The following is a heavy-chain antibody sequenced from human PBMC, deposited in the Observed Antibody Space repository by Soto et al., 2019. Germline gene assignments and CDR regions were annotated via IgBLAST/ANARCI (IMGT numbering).Heavy chain of an antibody. Sequence: GSLRLSCAASGFTFSTYGIHWVRQAPGKGLEWVAFISYDETNKYYADSVKGRFTVSRDNSKNTVYVQMNSLRAEDTAVYQCAKSLVEYSSRPIDYWGQGTLVTVSS. V-gene: IGHV3-30*18. D-gene: IGHD6-6*01. CDR2: ISYDETNK. CDR3: AKSLVEYSSRPIDY. CDR1: GFTFSTYG. J-gene: IGHJ4*02.